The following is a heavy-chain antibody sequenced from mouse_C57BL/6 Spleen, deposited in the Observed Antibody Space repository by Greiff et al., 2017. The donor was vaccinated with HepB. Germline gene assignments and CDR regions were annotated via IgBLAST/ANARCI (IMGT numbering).Heavy chain of an antibody. CDR1: GYTFTSYG. CDR2: IYPRSGNT. CDR3: ATPYYYGSSWDAMDY. Sequence: VQLVESGAELARPGASVKLSCKASGYTFTSYGISWVKQRTGQGLEWIGEIYPRSGNTYYNEKFKGKATLTADKSSSTAYMELRSLTSEDSAVYFCATPYYYGSSWDAMDYWGQGTSVTVSS. D-gene: IGHD1-1*01. V-gene: IGHV1-81*01. J-gene: IGHJ4*01.